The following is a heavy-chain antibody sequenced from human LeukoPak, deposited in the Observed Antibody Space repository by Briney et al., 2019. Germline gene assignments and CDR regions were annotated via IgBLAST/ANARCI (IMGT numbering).Heavy chain of an antibody. CDR3: ARSRGIVVVPAAVVWFDP. CDR2: INHSGST. J-gene: IGHJ5*02. CDR1: SGSFSGYY. V-gene: IGHV4-34*01. Sequence: SETLSLTCAVYSGSFSGYYWSWIRQPPGTGLEWIGEINHSGSTNYNPSLKSRVTISEDTSKNQFSLKLSSVTAADTAVYYCARSRGIVVVPAAVVWFDPWGQGTLVTVSS. D-gene: IGHD2-2*01.